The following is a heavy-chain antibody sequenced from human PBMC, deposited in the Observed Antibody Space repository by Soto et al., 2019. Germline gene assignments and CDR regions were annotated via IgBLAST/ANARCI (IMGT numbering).Heavy chain of an antibody. V-gene: IGHV3-7*03. Sequence: PGGSLRLSCVASGFTFSSSFMGWVRQAPGKGLEWVANINQDGGVTYYVDSVEGRFTISRDNAKDSLFLQINSLRGEGTAVYYCARYFRGNGRYFLDYWGQGTLVTVSS. CDR2: INQDGGVT. J-gene: IGHJ4*02. D-gene: IGHD2-8*01. CDR3: ARYFRGNGRYFLDY. CDR1: GFTFSSSF.